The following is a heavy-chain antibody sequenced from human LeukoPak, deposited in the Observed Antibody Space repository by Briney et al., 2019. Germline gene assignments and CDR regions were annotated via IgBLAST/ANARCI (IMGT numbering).Heavy chain of an antibody. D-gene: IGHD3-16*01. V-gene: IGHV4-39*02. Sequence: SSETLSLTCTVSGGSINSTTYYWAWIRQPPGRGPEWVGSIFYSGTTYFNPSLKGRITMSVDTSKKQFSLKLKSVTAADMAVYFCARDYGRGYFAYWGQGTLVTVSS. CDR3: ARDYGRGYFAY. J-gene: IGHJ4*02. CDR2: IFYSGTT. CDR1: GGSINSTTYY.